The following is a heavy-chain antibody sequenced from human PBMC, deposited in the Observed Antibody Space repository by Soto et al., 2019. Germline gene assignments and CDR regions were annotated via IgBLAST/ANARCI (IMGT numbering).Heavy chain of an antibody. CDR3: AKSEQWLAPGGFDY. D-gene: IGHD6-19*01. CDR2: IIPILGIA. Sequence: QVQLVQSGAEVKKPGSSVKVSCKASGGTFSSYTISWVRQAPGQGLEWMGRIIPILGIANYAQKFQGRVTITADKSTSTAYMELSSLRSEDTAVYYCAKSEQWLAPGGFDYWGQGTLVTFSS. V-gene: IGHV1-69*02. J-gene: IGHJ4*02. CDR1: GGTFSSYT.